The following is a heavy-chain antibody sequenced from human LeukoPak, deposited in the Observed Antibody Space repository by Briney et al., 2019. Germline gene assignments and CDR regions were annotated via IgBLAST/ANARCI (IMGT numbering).Heavy chain of an antibody. D-gene: IGHD6-13*01. CDR3: AKDLYGSSPDY. J-gene: IGHJ4*02. CDR2: ISDSGGAT. Sequence: GXSLRLSCAASGFTFSSYSMNWVRQAPGKGLEWVSLISDSGGATYYADSVKGRFTISRDNSKNTLYLQMNSLRAEDTAVYYCAKDLYGSSPDYWGQGTLVTVSS. CDR1: GFTFSSYS. V-gene: IGHV3-23*01.